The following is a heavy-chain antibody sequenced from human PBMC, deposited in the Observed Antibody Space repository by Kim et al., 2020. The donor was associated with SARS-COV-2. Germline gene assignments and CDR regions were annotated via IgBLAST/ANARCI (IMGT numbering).Heavy chain of an antibody. Sequence: ASVKVSCKASGYTFTGYYMHWVRQAPGQGLEWMGWINPNSGGTNYAQKFQGRVTMTRNTSISTAYMELSRLRSDDTAVYYCARFNTVTTISYFDYWGQGTLVTVSS. J-gene: IGHJ4*02. CDR1: GYTFTGYY. CDR3: ARFNTVTTISYFDY. CDR2: INPNSGGT. D-gene: IGHD4-17*01. V-gene: IGHV1-2*02.